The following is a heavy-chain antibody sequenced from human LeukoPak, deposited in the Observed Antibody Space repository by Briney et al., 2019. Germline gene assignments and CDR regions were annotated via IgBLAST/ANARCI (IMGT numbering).Heavy chain of an antibody. V-gene: IGHV1-18*01. D-gene: IGHD3-16*01. CDR3: ARDRVPSRRMIRDSDAFDI. Sequence: ASVKVSCKASGYTFTSYGISWVRQAPGQGLEWMGWISAYNGNTNYAQKLQGRVTMTTDTSTSTAYMELRSLRSDDTAVYYCARDRVPSRRMIRDSDAFDIWGQGTMVTVSS. J-gene: IGHJ3*02. CDR1: GYTFTSYG. CDR2: ISAYNGNT.